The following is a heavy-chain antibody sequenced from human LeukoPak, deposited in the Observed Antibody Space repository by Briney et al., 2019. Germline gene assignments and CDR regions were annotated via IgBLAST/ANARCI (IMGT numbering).Heavy chain of an antibody. CDR3: ARDNGAAAGIYYYYYYMDV. J-gene: IGHJ6*03. CDR2: ISSSSSYI. V-gene: IGHV3-21*01. Sequence: KSGGSLRLSCAASGFTFSSYSMNWVRQAPGKGLEWVSSISSSSSYIYYADSVKGRFTISRDNAKNSLYLQMNSLRAEDTAVYYCARDNGAAAGIYYYYYYMDVWGKGTTVTVSS. CDR1: GFTFSSYS. D-gene: IGHD6-13*01.